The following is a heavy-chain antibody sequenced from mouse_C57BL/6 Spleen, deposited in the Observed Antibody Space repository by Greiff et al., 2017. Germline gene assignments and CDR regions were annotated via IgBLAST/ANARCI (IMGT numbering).Heavy chain of an antibody. CDR3: ARWGTTVVGAY. D-gene: IGHD1-1*01. J-gene: IGHJ3*01. V-gene: IGHV1-81*01. CDR1: GYTFTSYG. CDR2: IYPRSGNT. Sequence: QVQLKESGAELARPGASVKLSCKASGYTFTSYGISWVKQRTGQGLEWIGEIYPRSGNTYYNEKFKGKATLTAGKSSSTAYMELRSLTSEDSAVYFCARWGTTVVGAYWGQGTLVTVSA.